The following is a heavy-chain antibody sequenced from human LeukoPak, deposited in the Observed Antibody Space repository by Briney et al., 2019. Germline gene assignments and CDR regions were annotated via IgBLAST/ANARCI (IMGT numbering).Heavy chain of an antibody. Sequence: PGGSLRLSCAASGFTFSSYGMHWVRQAPGKGLEWVAFIRYDGSNKHYADSVRGRFTISRDNSKNTLYLQMNSLRAEDTAVYYCAKGGYFDIGNWFDPWGQGTLVTVSS. CDR2: IRYDGSNK. D-gene: IGHD3-9*01. V-gene: IGHV3-30*02. CDR3: AKGGYFDIGNWFDP. CDR1: GFTFSSYG. J-gene: IGHJ5*02.